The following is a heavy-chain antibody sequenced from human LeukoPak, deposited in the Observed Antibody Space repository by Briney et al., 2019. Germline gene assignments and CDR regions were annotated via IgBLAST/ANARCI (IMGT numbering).Heavy chain of an antibody. Sequence: ASVKVSCKASGGTFSSYAISWVRQAPRQGLEWMGGIIPIFGTANYAQKFQGRVTITADKSTSTAYMELSSLRSEDTAVYYCARGRFGQLKKGYYYMDVWGKGTTVTISS. CDR3: ARGRFGQLKKGYYYMDV. CDR2: IIPIFGTA. J-gene: IGHJ6*03. D-gene: IGHD3-10*01. V-gene: IGHV1-69*06. CDR1: GGTFSSYA.